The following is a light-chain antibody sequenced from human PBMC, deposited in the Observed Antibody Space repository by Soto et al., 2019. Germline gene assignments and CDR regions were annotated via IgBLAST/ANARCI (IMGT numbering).Light chain of an antibody. CDR2: DAS. V-gene: IGKV1-5*01. CDR3: QQYNSYSPVA. J-gene: IGKJ2*01. Sequence: DIQMTQSPSTLSASVGDRVTITCRASQSISSWVAWYQQNPGKAPKLLIYDASSLESGVPSRFSGSGSGTESTLTISSLQPDDFATYYCQQYNSYSPVAFGQGTKLEIK. CDR1: QSISSW.